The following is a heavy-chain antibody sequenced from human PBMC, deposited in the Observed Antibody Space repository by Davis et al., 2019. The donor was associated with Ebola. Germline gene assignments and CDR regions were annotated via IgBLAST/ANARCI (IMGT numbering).Heavy chain of an antibody. D-gene: IGHD3-22*01. CDR1: GFTFSSYA. CDR2: ISVSGGST. V-gene: IGHV3-23*01. J-gene: IGHJ4*02. CDR3: AKSHYYDSSGYYNGY. Sequence: GESLKISCAASGFTFSSYAMSWVRQAPGKGLEWVSAISVSGGSTYYADSVKGRFTISRDNSKNTLYLQMNSLRAEDTAVYYCAKSHYYDSSGYYNGYWGQGTLVTVSS.